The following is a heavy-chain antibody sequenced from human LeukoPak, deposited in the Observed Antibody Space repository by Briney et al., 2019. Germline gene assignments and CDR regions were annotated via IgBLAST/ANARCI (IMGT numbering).Heavy chain of an antibody. Sequence: SEILSLTCTVSGGSISSYYWSWIRQPAGKGLEWIGRIYTSGSTNYNPSLKSRVTISVDKSKNQFSLKLSSVTAADTAVYYCARERGGKIVVVITDWGQGTLVTVSS. J-gene: IGHJ4*02. CDR3: ARERGGKIVVVITD. CDR2: IYTSGST. CDR1: GGSISSYY. V-gene: IGHV4-4*07. D-gene: IGHD3-22*01.